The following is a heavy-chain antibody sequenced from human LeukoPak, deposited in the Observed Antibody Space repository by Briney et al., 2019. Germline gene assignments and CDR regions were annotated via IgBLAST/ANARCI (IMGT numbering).Heavy chain of an antibody. CDR3: AKDGLMRFFDY. V-gene: IGHV3-30*18. D-gene: IGHD2-8*01. CDR1: GFIFSSYD. Sequence: PGGSLRLSCAASGFIFSSYDMYWVRQAPGKGLEWVAVISNDGNNKQYADSVKGRFTISRDNSKNTLYLQMNSLRADDTAVYHCAKDGLMRFFDYWGQGTLDTVSS. CDR2: ISNDGNNK. J-gene: IGHJ4*02.